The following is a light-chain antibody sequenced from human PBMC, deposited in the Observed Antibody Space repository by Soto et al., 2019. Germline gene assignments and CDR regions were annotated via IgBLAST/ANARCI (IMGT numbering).Light chain of an antibody. CDR3: QQYYSTPPYT. V-gene: IGKV4-1*01. CDR2: WAS. CDR1: QSVLYSSNNKNY. Sequence: DIVMTQSPDSLAVSLGERATINCKYSQSVLYSSNNKNYLAWYRQKPGQPPKLLIYWASIRESGVPDRISGSGSGTDFTLTISSLQAEDVAVYYCQQYYSTPPYTFGQGTKLEIK. J-gene: IGKJ2*01.